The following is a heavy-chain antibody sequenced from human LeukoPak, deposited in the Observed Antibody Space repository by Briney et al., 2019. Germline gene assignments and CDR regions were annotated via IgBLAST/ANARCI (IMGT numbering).Heavy chain of an antibody. Sequence: PSETLSLTCTVSGGSISSGGYYWSWVRQHPGKGLEWIGYIHHRGSTYYNPSLKSRVTISVDTSKNQFSLKLSSVTAADTAVYYCARSASSGKGAFDIWGQGTMVTVSS. CDR1: GGSISSGGYY. CDR3: ARSASSGKGAFDI. V-gene: IGHV4-31*03. J-gene: IGHJ3*02. D-gene: IGHD3-22*01. CDR2: IHHRGST.